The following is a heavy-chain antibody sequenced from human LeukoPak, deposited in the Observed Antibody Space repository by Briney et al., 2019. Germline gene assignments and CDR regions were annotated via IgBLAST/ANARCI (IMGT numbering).Heavy chain of an antibody. V-gene: IGHV4-59*08. CDR3: ARRKQARPIRFFDC. J-gene: IGHJ4*01. Sequence: SETLSLTCTVSGGSISSYYWSWLRQPPGKGLEWIGNFYYSGTTDYNSSLKSRVIISRDTSKNQFSLTVTSVTSADTAVYYCARRKQARPIRFFDCWGHGTLGVVSS. CDR2: FYYSGTT. CDR1: GGSISSYY. D-gene: IGHD6-6*01.